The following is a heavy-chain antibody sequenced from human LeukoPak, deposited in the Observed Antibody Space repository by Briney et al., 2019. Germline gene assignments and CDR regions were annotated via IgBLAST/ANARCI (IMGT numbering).Heavy chain of an antibody. D-gene: IGHD3-3*01. CDR1: GYTFTSYD. CDR2: MNPNSGNT. V-gene: IGHV1-8*01. CDR3: ARGETYYDFWSGYYYYYYMDV. J-gene: IGHJ6*03. Sequence: ASVKVSCTASGYTFTSYDINWVRQAPGQGPEWMGWMNPNSGNTGYAQKFQGRVTMTRNTSISTAYMELSSLRSEDTAVYYCARGETYYDFWSGYYYYYYMDVWGKGTTVTVSS.